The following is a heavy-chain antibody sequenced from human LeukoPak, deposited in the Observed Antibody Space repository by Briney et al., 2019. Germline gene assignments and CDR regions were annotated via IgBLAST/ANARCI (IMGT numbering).Heavy chain of an antibody. J-gene: IGHJ4*02. V-gene: IGHV3-74*03. CDR3: AREFRTSPTGG. D-gene: IGHD1-14*01. CDR1: GFTFSSYW. Sequence: GGSLRLSCAASGFTFSSYWMHWVCQAPGKGLVWVSRIKTDGSSTTYADSVKGRFTVSRDNAKNTLYLQMNSLRAEDTAVYFCAREFRTSPTGGWGLGTLVTVSS. CDR2: IKTDGSST.